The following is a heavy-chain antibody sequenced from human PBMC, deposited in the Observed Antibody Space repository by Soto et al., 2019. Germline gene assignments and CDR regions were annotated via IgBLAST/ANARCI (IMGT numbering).Heavy chain of an antibody. CDR3: ARRPQRVSKYYDFWSGPYGMDV. CDR2: IYHSGST. Sequence: SETLSLTCAVSGGSISSGGYSWSWIRQPPGKGLEWIGYIYHSGSTYYNPSLKSRVTISVDTSKNQFSLKLSSVTAADTAVYYCARRPQRVSKYYDFWSGPYGMDVWGQGTTVTVSS. CDR1: GGSISSGGYS. D-gene: IGHD3-3*01. V-gene: IGHV4-30-2*02. J-gene: IGHJ6*02.